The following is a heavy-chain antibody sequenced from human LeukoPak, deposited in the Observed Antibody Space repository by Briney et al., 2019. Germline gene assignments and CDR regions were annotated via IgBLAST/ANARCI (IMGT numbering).Heavy chain of an antibody. D-gene: IGHD1-26*01. CDR3: ASYSGSFDAFDI. J-gene: IGHJ3*02. Sequence: ASVKVSCKASGYTXTGYYMHWVRQAPGQGLEWMGWINPNSGGTNYAQKFQGRVTMTRDTSISTACMELSRLRSDDTAVYYCASYSGSFDAFDIWGQGTMVTVSS. V-gene: IGHV1-2*02. CDR1: GYTXTGYY. CDR2: INPNSGGT.